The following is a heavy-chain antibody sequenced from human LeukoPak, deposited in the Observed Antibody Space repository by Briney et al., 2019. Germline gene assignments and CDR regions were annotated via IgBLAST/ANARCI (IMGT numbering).Heavy chain of an antibody. D-gene: IGHD2-15*01. V-gene: IGHV1-2*02. CDR3: ARGYYKDIVVGVAATQDWFDP. Sequence: ASVKVSCKASGYTFTGYYMHWVRQAPGQGLEWMGWINPNSGGTNYAQKFQGRVTMTRDTSISTAYMELSRLRSDDTAVYYCARGYYKDIVVGVAATQDWFDPWGQGTLVTVSS. CDR2: INPNSGGT. CDR1: GYTFTGYY. J-gene: IGHJ5*02.